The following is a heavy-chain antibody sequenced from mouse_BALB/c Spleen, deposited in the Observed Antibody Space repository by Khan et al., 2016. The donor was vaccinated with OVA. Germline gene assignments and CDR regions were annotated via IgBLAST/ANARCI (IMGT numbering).Heavy chain of an antibody. CDR3: ARRGLYCIFAY. J-gene: IGHJ3*01. CDR1: GYTFTTYW. V-gene: IGHV1-7*01. D-gene: IGHD2-12*01. CDR2: IDPSTGYT. Sequence: QVQLQQSGAELAKPGASVKMSCKASGYTFTTYWMHWVKQRPGQGLEWIGYIDPSTGYTEYNQKFKDKATLTNDKSSSTAYMKLSSLTSEDSAVYDCARRGLYCIFAYWGQGTLVTVSA.